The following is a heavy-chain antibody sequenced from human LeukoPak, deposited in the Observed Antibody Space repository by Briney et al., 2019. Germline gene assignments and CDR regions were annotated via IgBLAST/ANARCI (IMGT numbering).Heavy chain of an antibody. Sequence: GGSLRLSYAASGFTFSSYGMHWVRQAPGKGLERVAAIWYDGSNKYYADSVKGRFTISRDNSKNTLYLQMNSPRAEDTAVYYCARGGIVGATSPDYWGQGTLVTVSS. CDR3: ARGGIVGATSPDY. J-gene: IGHJ4*02. CDR1: GFTFSSYG. D-gene: IGHD1-26*01. V-gene: IGHV3-33*01. CDR2: IWYDGSNK.